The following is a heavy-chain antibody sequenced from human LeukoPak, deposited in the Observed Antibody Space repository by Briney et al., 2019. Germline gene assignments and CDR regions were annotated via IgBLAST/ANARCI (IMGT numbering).Heavy chain of an antibody. CDR3: ASHPPTYSGYDVLRPHFGD. J-gene: IGHJ4*02. D-gene: IGHD5-12*01. CDR2: ISSSGSTI. V-gene: IGHV3-48*03. CDR1: GFTFSSYE. Sequence: GGSLRLSCAASGFTFSSYEMNWVRQAPGKGLEWVSYISSSGSTIYYADSVKGRFTISRDNAKNSLYLQMNSLRAEDTAVYYCASHPPTYSGYDVLRPHFGDWGKGTMVTVSS.